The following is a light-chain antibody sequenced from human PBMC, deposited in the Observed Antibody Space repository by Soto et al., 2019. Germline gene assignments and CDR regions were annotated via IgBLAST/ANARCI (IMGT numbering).Light chain of an antibody. CDR3: SSYISTTTFYV. Sequence: QSALTQPVSVSGSPGQSITISCTGTSRDVGVYNYVSWYQVHPGRVPKLIIYEATKRPSGISDRFSGSRSGNTASLTISGLQAEDEADYYCSSYISTTTFYVFGTGTQLTVL. J-gene: IGLJ1*01. CDR1: SRDVGVYNY. V-gene: IGLV2-14*01. CDR2: EAT.